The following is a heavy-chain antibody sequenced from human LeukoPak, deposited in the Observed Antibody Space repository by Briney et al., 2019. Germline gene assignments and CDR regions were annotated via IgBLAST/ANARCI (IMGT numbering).Heavy chain of an antibody. J-gene: IGHJ4*02. D-gene: IGHD2-15*01. CDR1: GGSISSSSYY. CDR2: IYYSGST. CDR3: ARHKETCSGDYCYLDYFDY. V-gene: IGHV4-39*01. Sequence: SETLSLTCTVSGGSISSSSYYWGWIRQPPGKGLEWIGSIYYSGSTYYNPSLKSRVTISVDTSKNQSSLKLSSVTAADTAVYYCARHKETCSGDYCYLDYFDYWGQGTLVTVSS.